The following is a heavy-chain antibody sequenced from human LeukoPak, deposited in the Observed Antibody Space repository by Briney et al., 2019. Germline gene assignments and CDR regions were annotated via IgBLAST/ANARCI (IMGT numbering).Heavy chain of an antibody. D-gene: IGHD5-18*01. CDR2: IYYSGST. V-gene: IGHV4-59*01. CDR1: GGSISSYY. J-gene: IGHJ6*03. CDR3: ARVGRGKTAQNYYYYYMDV. Sequence: SETLSLTCTVSGGSISSYYWSWIRQPPGKGPEWIGYIYYSGSTNYNPSLKSRVTISVDTSKNQFSLKLSSVTAADTAVYYCARVGRGKTAQNYYYYYMDVWGKGTTVTVSS.